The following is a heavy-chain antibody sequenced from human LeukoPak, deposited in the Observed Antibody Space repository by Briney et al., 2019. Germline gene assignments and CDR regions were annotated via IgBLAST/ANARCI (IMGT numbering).Heavy chain of an antibody. V-gene: IGHV4-61*08. CDR3: GREETSTVWD. D-gene: IGHD3-16*01. CDR1: GGSISSGDYY. Sequence: SQTLSLTCTVSGGSISSGDYYWSWIRQPPGKGLEWIGYIYYSGSTNYNPSLKSRVTISVDTSKNQFSLKLSSVTAADTAVYYCGREETSTVWDWGQGALVTVSS. J-gene: IGHJ4*02. CDR2: IYYSGST.